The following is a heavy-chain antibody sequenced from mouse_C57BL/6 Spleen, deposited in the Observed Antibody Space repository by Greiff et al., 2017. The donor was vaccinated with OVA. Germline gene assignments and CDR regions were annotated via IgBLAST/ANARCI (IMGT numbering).Heavy chain of an antibody. CDR1: GFTFSSYA. V-gene: IGHV5-4*03. J-gene: IGHJ2*01. CDR2: ISDGGSYT. D-gene: IGHD1-1*01. CDR3: ARGRRTTGYFDY. Sequence: EVKLVESGGGLVKPGGSLKLSCAASGFTFSSYAMSWVRQTPEKRLEWVATISDGGSYTYYPDNVKGRFTISRDNAKNNLYLQMSHLKSEDTAMYYCARGRRTTGYFDYWGQGTTLTVSS.